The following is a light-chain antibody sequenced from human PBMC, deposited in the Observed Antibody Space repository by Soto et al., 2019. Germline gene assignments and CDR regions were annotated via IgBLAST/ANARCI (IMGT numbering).Light chain of an antibody. Sequence: QSALTQPASVSGSPGQSITISCTGTSSDVGNYKYVSWYQQHPGKAPKLMIYEVSNRPSGVSNRFSGSKSGNTASLTISGLQAEDETDYYRFPYTSSGTYVFGTGTKGT. V-gene: IGLV2-14*01. J-gene: IGLJ1*01. CDR1: SSDVGNYKY. CDR2: EVS. CDR3: FPYTSSGTYV.